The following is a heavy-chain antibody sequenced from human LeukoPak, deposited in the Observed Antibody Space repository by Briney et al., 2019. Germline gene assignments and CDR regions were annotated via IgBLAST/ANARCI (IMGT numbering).Heavy chain of an antibody. D-gene: IGHD5-18*01. CDR1: GGSFSGYY. Sequence: KTSETLSLTCAVYGGSFSGYYWSWIRQPPGKGLEWIGEINHSGSTNYNPSLKSRVTISLDTSKNQFSLKLSSVTAADAAVYYCARAGYSYGTGYYFDYWGQGALVTVSS. J-gene: IGHJ4*02. CDR3: ARAGYSYGTGYYFDY. CDR2: INHSGST. V-gene: IGHV4-34*01.